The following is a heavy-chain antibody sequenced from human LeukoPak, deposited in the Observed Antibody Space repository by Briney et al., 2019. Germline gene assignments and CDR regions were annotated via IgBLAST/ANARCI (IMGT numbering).Heavy chain of an antibody. CDR1: GFTFSNYW. D-gene: IGHD3-10*01. Sequence: GSLRLSCTASGFTFSNYWMHWVRQPPGKGLEWIGEINHSGSTNYNPSLKSRVTISVDTSKNQFSLKLSSVTAADTAVYYCAVTRSYGFGSLDYWGQGTLVTVSS. V-gene: IGHV4-34*08. CDR2: INHSGST. J-gene: IGHJ4*02. CDR3: AVTRSYGFGSLDY.